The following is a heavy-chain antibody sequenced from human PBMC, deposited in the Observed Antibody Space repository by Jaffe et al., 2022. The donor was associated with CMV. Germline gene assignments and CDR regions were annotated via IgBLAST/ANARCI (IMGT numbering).Heavy chain of an antibody. V-gene: IGHV3-23*04. Sequence: EVRLVESGAGLVQPGGSLRLSCATSGFTFSSYAMNWVRQAPGKELEWVSAINGGGDKTFYSDSVKGRFIISRDNSKNTLYLQMSSLRVEDTAVYYCAKDSTRGYDYGYGTLENWGQGTLVTVSS. CDR2: INGGGDKT. J-gene: IGHJ4*02. CDR3: AKDSTRGYDYGYGTLEN. CDR1: GFTFSSYA. D-gene: IGHD5-18*01.